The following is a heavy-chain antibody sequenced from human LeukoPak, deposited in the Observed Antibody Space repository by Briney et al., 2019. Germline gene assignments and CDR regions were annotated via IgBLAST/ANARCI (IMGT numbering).Heavy chain of an antibody. D-gene: IGHD6-13*01. Sequence: RTSETLYLTCTVSGGSMSSSSYYWGWIRQPPGKGLEWIGSIYYSGSTYYNPSLKSRVTISVDTSKNQFSLKLSSVTAADTAVYYCASQHLRRYFDYWGQGTLVTVSS. J-gene: IGHJ4*02. CDR2: IYYSGST. V-gene: IGHV4-39*07. CDR3: ASQHLRRYFDY. CDR1: GGSMSSSSYY.